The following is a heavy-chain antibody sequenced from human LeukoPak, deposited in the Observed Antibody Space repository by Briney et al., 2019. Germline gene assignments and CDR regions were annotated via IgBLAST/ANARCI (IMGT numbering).Heavy chain of an antibody. J-gene: IGHJ4*02. V-gene: IGHV3-23*01. Sequence: GGSLRLSCAASGFTFTTNAMSWVRQAPGKGLEWVSAISGRTGATYYADSEKGQFTISRDNSKSTLYLQMDSLRAEDTAVYYCAKCGNSGCHLIDYWGQGTLVTVSS. CDR2: ISGRTGAT. D-gene: IGHD5-12*01. CDR3: AKCGNSGCHLIDY. CDR1: GFTFTTNA.